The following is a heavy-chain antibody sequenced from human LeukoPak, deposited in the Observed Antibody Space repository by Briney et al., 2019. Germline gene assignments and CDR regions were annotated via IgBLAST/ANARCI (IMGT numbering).Heavy chain of an antibody. CDR1: GFTFSSYS. CDR2: ISSSSSYI. V-gene: IGHV3-21*01. Sequence: GGSLRLSCAASGFTFSSYSMNWVRQAPGKGLEWVSSISSSSSYIYYADSVKGRFTISRDNAKNSLYLQMNSLRAEDTAVYYCARVTLGYCSGGSCYSGFDYWGQGTLVTVSS. D-gene: IGHD2-15*01. J-gene: IGHJ4*02. CDR3: ARVTLGYCSGGSCYSGFDY.